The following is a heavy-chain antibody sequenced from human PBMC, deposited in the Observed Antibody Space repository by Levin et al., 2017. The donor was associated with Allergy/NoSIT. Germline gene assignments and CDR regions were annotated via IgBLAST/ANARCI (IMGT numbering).Heavy chain of an antibody. J-gene: IGHJ4*02. CDR2: ISSTSSYI. V-gene: IGHV3-21*01. Sequence: GESLKISCAASGFSVSSYSMNWVRQAPGKGLEWVSSISSTSSYIYYADSVKGRFTISRDNAKNSLYLQMNSLRADDTAVYYCARLIAVAGTWGIVAYFDYWGQGTLVTVSS. CDR1: GFSVSSYS. CDR3: ARLIAVAGTWGIVAYFDY. D-gene: IGHD6-19*01.